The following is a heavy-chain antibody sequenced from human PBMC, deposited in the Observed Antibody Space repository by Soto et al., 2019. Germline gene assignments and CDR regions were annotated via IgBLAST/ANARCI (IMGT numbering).Heavy chain of an antibody. CDR3: VAGGVYSWHT. V-gene: IGHV4-59*03. J-gene: IGHJ5*02. CDR2: VWYTGIT. CDR1: GVSITDYY. D-gene: IGHD2-15*01. Sequence: HSETLSLTCAVSGVSITDYYWTWIRQAPGKGLEWIGEVWYTGITHYNPSLKNRVTISVDKSKNQFSLRLSSVTAADTAVYYCVAGGVYSWHTWGQGTLVTVSS.